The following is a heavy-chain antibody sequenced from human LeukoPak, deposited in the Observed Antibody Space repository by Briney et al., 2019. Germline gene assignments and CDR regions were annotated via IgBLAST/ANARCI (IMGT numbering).Heavy chain of an antibody. J-gene: IGHJ4*02. CDR3: AWANWAGIEAPATDY. D-gene: IGHD2-15*01. CDR2: ISYDGSNK. V-gene: IGHV3-30-3*01. Sequence: GGSLRLSCAASGFTFSSYVMHWVRQAPGKGLEWVAVISYDGSNKYYADSVKGRFTISRDNSKNTLYLQMNSLRAEDTAVYFCAWANWAGIEAPATDYWGQGTLVTVSS. CDR1: GFTFSSYV.